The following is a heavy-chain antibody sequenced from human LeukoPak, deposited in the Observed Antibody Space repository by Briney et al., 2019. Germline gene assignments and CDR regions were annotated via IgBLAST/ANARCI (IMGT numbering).Heavy chain of an antibody. CDR2: IYHSGST. V-gene: IGHV4-30-2*01. J-gene: IGHJ2*01. CDR3: ARDPGSPRGYLDL. D-gene: IGHD2-15*01. CDR1: GGSMSSGSYS. Sequence: SETLSLTCTVSGGSMSSGSYSWSWIRQPPGKGLEWIGYIYHSGSTYYNPSLKSRVTISVDRSKKQFSLKLSSVTAADTAVYYCARDPGSPRGYLDLWGRGTLVTVSS.